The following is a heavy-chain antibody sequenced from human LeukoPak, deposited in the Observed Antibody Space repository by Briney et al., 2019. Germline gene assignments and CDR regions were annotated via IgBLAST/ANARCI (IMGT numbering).Heavy chain of an antibody. J-gene: IGHJ4*02. CDR2: ISSSSSTI. V-gene: IGHV3-48*02. D-gene: IGHD3-3*01. CDR3: ARDDFWSGYRYYFDY. CDR1: GFTFSSYS. Sequence: GGSLRLSCAASGFTFSSYSMNWVRQAPGKGLEWVSYISSSSSTIYYADSVKGRFTISRDNAKNSLYLQMNSLGDEDTAVYYCARDDFWSGYRYYFDYWGQGTLVTVSS.